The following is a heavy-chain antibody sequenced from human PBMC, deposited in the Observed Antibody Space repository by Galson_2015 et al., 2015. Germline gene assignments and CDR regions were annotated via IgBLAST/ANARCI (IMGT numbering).Heavy chain of an antibody. CDR2: ISRNGGST. CDR3: ARGLWELPHFDY. Sequence: SLRLSCAASGFTFSSYAMHWVRQAPGKGLEYVSAISRNGGSTYYANSVKGRFTISRDNSKNTLYLQMGSLRAEDMAVYYCARGLWELPHFDYWGQGTLVTVSS. V-gene: IGHV3-64*01. D-gene: IGHD1-26*01. J-gene: IGHJ4*02. CDR1: GFTFSSYA.